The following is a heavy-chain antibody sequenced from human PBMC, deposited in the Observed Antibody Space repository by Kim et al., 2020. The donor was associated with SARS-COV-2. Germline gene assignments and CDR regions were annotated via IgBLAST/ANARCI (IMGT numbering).Heavy chain of an antibody. V-gene: IGHV3-48*03. J-gene: IGHJ4*02. CDR3: EAEDSSGYYDFDY. CDR2: ISSSGSTI. D-gene: IGHD3-22*01. CDR1: GFTFSSYE. Sequence: GGSLRLSCAASGFTFSSYEMNWVRQAPGKGLEWVSYISSSGSTIYYADSVKGRFTISRDNAKNSLYLQMNSLRAEDTAVYYCEAEDSSGYYDFDYWGQGTLVTVSS.